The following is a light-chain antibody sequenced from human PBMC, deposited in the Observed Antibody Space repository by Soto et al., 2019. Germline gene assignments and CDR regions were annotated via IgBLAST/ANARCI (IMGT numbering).Light chain of an antibody. V-gene: IGKV3-20*01. CDR2: GAS. Sequence: EIVLTQSPGTLSLSPGERATLSCRASQSVSSSYLAWYQQKPDQAPRLLIYGASSRATGIPDRFSGSGSGTDFTLTISRLEPEDFEVYYCQKYGSSPLTFGGGTKVEIK. CDR1: QSVSSSY. CDR3: QKYGSSPLT. J-gene: IGKJ4*01.